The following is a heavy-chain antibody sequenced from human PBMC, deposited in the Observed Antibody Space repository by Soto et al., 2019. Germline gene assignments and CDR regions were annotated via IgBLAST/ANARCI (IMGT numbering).Heavy chain of an antibody. V-gene: IGHV4-59*01. CDR1: GGSISSYY. CDR2: IYYSGST. Sequence: QVQLQESGPGLVKPSETLSLTCTVSGGSISSYYWSWIRQPPGKGLEWIGYIYYSGSTNYNPSLKSRVTISVDTSKNQFSLKLSSVTAADTAVYYCARDLSGSYPFDWGQGTLVTVSS. CDR3: ARDLSGSYPFD. D-gene: IGHD1-26*01. J-gene: IGHJ4*02.